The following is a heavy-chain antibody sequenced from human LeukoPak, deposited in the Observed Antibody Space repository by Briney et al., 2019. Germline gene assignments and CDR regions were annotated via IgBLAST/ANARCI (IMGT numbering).Heavy chain of an antibody. J-gene: IGHJ4*02. V-gene: IGHV1-18*01. Sequence: GASVKVSCKASDYTFTTYGINWVRQAPGQRLEWMGCISANNGNTNYAQKFQGRVTMTTDTSMSTAYMELRSLRSDDTAVYYCARDRGIAVAGAPLNYWGQGTLVTVSS. D-gene: IGHD6-19*01. CDR2: ISANNGNT. CDR3: ARDRGIAVAGAPLNY. CDR1: DYTFTTYG.